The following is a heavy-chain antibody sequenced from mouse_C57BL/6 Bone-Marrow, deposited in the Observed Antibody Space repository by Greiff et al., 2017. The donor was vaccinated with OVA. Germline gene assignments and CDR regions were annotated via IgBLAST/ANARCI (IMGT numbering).Heavy chain of an antibody. CDR2: IWRGGST. CDR3: AKKGSNSFYYAMDY. J-gene: IGHJ4*01. D-gene: IGHD2-5*01. CDR1: GFSLTSYG. V-gene: IGHV2-5*01. Sequence: VKLVESGPGLVQPSQSLSITCTVSGFSLTSYGVHWVRQSPGKGLEWLGVIWRGGSTDYNAAFMSRLSITKDNSKSQVFFKMNSLQADDTAIYYCAKKGSNSFYYAMDYWGQGTSVTVSS.